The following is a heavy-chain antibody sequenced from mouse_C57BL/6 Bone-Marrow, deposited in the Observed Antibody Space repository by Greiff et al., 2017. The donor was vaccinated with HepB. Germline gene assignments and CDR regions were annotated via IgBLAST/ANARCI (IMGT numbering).Heavy chain of an antibody. V-gene: IGHV1-69*01. Sequence: QVQLQQPGAELVMPGASVKLSCKASGYTFTSYWMHWVKQRPGQGLEWIGEIDPSDSNTNYNQKFKGKSTLTGDKSSSTAYMQLSSLTSEDAAVYYCARYDYGSSFDYWGQGTTLTVSS. J-gene: IGHJ2*01. CDR2: IDPSDSNT. CDR3: ARYDYGSSFDY. D-gene: IGHD1-1*01. CDR1: GYTFTSYW.